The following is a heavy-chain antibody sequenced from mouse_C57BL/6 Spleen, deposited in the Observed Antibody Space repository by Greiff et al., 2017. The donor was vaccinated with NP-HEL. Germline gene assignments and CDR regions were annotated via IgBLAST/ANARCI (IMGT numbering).Heavy chain of an antibody. CDR2: ISSGSSTI. Sequence: EVKVVESGGGLVKPGGSLKLSCAASGFTFSDYGMHWVRQAPEKGLEWVAYISSGSSTIYYADTVKGRFTISRDNAKNTLFLQMTSRRSEDTAMYYCARRRWDYVDYWGQGTTLTVSS. J-gene: IGHJ2*01. V-gene: IGHV5-17*01. D-gene: IGHD1-1*02. CDR3: ARRRWDYVDY. CDR1: GFTFSDYG.